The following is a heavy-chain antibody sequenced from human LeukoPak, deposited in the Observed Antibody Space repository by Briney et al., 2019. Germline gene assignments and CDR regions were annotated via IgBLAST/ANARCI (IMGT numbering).Heavy chain of an antibody. CDR2: ISSSSSTI. J-gene: IGHJ4*02. V-gene: IGHV3-48*04. D-gene: IGHD6-13*01. Sequence: PGGSLRLSCAASGFTFSSYSMNWVRQAPGKGLEWVSYISSSSSTIYYADSVKGRFTISRDNAKNSLYLQMNSLRAEDTAVYYCARMQATGIAAAGNDYWGQGTLVTVSS. CDR3: ARMQATGIAAAGNDY. CDR1: GFTFSSYS.